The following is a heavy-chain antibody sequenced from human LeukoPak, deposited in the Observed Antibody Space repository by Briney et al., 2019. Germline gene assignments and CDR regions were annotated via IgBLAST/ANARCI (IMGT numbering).Heavy chain of an antibody. J-gene: IGHJ4*02. Sequence: SETLSLTCTASGGSISSSSYYWGWIRQPPGKGLEWIGSIYYSGSTYYNPSLKSRVTISVDTSKNQFSLKLSSVTAADTAVYYCARTDYGSGSWLWGQGTLVTVSS. CDR2: IYYSGST. CDR1: GGSISSSSYY. D-gene: IGHD3-10*01. V-gene: IGHV4-39*01. CDR3: ARTDYGSGSWL.